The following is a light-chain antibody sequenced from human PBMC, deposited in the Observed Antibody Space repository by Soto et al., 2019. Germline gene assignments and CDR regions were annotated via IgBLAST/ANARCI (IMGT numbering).Light chain of an antibody. V-gene: IGKV3-20*01. CDR2: RAA. J-gene: IGKJ5*01. Sequence: EIVLTQSPGTLSLSPGERATLSCRASQSVNNNYLAWYQQKPGQAPRLLIHRAAIRATGIPDRFSGSGSGADFTLTISRLEPEDFAVYYCQQYGSSPGTFGQGTRLEIK. CDR1: QSVNNNY. CDR3: QQYGSSPGT.